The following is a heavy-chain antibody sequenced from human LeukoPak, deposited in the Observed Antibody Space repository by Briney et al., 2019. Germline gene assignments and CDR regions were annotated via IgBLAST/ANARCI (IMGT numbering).Heavy chain of an antibody. V-gene: IGHV1-2*02. CDR3: ARDHDYGADY. CDR1: GYSFTGHF. CDR2: IKPDNGVT. J-gene: IGHJ4*02. Sequence: ASLKDSCKTSGYSFTGHFLHWLRQAPGQGLEWMGWIKPDNGVTFYAQKFQGRFTMSRDMSMSTVYMDLSSLTSDDTATYYCARDHDYGADYWGQGTLVIVS. D-gene: IGHD4/OR15-4a*01.